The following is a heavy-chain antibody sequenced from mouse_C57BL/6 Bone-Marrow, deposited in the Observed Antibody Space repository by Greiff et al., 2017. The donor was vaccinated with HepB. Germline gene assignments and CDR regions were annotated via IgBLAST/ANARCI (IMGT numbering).Heavy chain of an antibody. V-gene: IGHV3-6*01. CDR3: ARDYYGSSPYWYFDV. J-gene: IGHJ1*03. Sequence: EVQLQQSGPGLVKPSQSLSLTCSVTGYSITSGYYWNWIRQFPGNKLEWMGYISYDGSNNYNPSLKNRISITRDTSKNQFVLKLNSVTTEDTATYYCARDYYGSSPYWYFDVWGTGTTVTVSS. D-gene: IGHD1-1*01. CDR1: GYSITSGYY. CDR2: ISYDGSN.